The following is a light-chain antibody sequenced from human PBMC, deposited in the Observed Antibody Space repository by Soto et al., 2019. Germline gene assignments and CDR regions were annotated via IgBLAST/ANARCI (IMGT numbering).Light chain of an antibody. Sequence: EIVMTQSPATLSVSPGERATLSCRASQSVSSNLAWYQQNPGQAPMLLIYGASTRSTGIPSRFSGSVSGTEFGLTICSLQSKDFSVYYCHQYSNWPYTFGQGTKLEIK. CDR1: QSVSSN. J-gene: IGKJ2*01. V-gene: IGKV3-15*01. CDR3: HQYSNWPYT. CDR2: GAS.